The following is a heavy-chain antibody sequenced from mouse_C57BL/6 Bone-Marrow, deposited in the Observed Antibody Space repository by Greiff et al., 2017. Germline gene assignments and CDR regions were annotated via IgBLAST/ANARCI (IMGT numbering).Heavy chain of an antibody. V-gene: IGHV5-4*01. CDR1: GFTFSSYA. J-gene: IGHJ2*01. CDR3: ARDYGSSYGDFDY. D-gene: IGHD1-1*01. Sequence: EVQRVESGGGLVKPGGSLKLSCAASGFTFSSYAMSWVRQTPEKRLEWVATISDGGSYTYYPDNVKGRFTISRDNAKNNLYLQMSHLKSEDTAMYYWARDYGSSYGDFDYGGQGTTLTVSS. CDR2: ISDGGSYT.